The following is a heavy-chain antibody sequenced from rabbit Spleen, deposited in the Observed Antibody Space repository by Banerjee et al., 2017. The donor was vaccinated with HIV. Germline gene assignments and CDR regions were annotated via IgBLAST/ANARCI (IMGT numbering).Heavy chain of an antibody. V-gene: IGHV1S47*01. J-gene: IGHJ4*01. D-gene: IGHD4-2*01. Sequence: QEQLVESGGGLVQPGGSLKLSCKASGFDFSRYGVSWVRQAPGKGLEWIGYIDPIFDTTYYASWVNGRFTISSHNAQNTLYLQLNSLTAADTATYFCARSDFGSNINVWYFKLWGPGTLSPS. CDR1: GFDFSRYG. CDR3: ARSDFGSNINVWYFKL. CDR2: IDPIFDTT.